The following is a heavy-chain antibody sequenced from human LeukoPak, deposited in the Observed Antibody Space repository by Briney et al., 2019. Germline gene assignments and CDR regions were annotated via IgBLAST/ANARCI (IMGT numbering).Heavy chain of an antibody. CDR3: ARDLTYYDILTGYLWAFDI. CDR1: GGSISSSSYY. J-gene: IGHJ3*02. Sequence: PSETLSLTCTVSGGSISSSSYYWGWIRQPPGEGLEWIGSIYYSGSTYYNPSLKSRVTISVDTSKNQFSLKLSSVTAADTAVYYCARDLTYYDILTGYLWAFDIWGQGTMVTVPS. V-gene: IGHV4-39*07. D-gene: IGHD3-9*01. CDR2: IYYSGST.